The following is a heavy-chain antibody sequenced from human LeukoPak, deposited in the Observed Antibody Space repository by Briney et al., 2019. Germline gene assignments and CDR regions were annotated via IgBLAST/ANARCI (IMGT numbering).Heavy chain of an antibody. CDR1: GYTFTSYD. Sequence: ASVKVSCKASGYTFTSYDINWVRQATGQGLEWMGIINPTGDTTRYAQKFQGRVTMTWDMSTSTDYMELSSLTAEDTAVYFCARDNSARDTAWWFDPWGQGTLVTVSS. CDR3: ARDNSARDTAWWFDP. V-gene: IGHV1-46*01. J-gene: IGHJ5*02. D-gene: IGHD3-10*01. CDR2: INPTGDTT.